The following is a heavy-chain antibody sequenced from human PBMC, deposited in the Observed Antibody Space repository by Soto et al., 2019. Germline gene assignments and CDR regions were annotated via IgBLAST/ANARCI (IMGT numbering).Heavy chain of an antibody. CDR1: GFTFSSYG. Sequence: GGSLRLSCAASGFTFSSYGMHWVRQAPGKGLEWVAVIWYDGSNKYYADSVKGRFTISRDNSKNTLYLQMNSLRAEDTAVYYCARGYSNSGYYYYGMDVWGQGTTVTVSS. V-gene: IGHV3-33*01. CDR3: ARGYSNSGYYYYGMDV. J-gene: IGHJ6*02. CDR2: IWYDGSNK. D-gene: IGHD4-4*01.